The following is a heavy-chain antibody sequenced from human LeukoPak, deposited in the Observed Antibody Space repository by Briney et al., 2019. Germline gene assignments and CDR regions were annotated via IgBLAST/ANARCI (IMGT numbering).Heavy chain of an antibody. D-gene: IGHD6-6*01. J-gene: IGHJ4*02. Sequence: PGGSLRLSCAASRFTFSNYAMSWVRQAPGKGLEWVSDISGSGDSTNYADSVKGRFTISRDNSKNTLYLQMNSLRAADTAVYYCARDKGTSYLSSFDYWGQGTLVTVSS. CDR1: RFTFSNYA. CDR3: ARDKGTSYLSSFDY. V-gene: IGHV3-23*01. CDR2: ISGSGDST.